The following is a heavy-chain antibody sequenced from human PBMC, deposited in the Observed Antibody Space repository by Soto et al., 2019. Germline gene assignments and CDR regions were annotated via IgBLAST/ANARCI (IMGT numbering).Heavy chain of an antibody. CDR3: ARDRDYSTAWGVVGADY. V-gene: IGHV3-20*04. CDR2: LNWHGGNT. D-gene: IGHD6-19*01. J-gene: IGHJ4*02. CDR1: GFTFDDYG. Sequence: EVQLVESGGRVVRPGESLRLSCEGSGFTFDDYGMSWVRQVPGKGLEWVASLNWHGGNTGYADSVKGRFTISRDNAKNSLYLQMNSLRAEDTALYYCARDRDYSTAWGVVGADYWGQGTLVTVSS.